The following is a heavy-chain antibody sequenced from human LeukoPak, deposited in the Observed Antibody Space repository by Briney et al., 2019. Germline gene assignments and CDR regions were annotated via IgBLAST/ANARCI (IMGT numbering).Heavy chain of an antibody. D-gene: IGHD3-3*01. CDR2: IYYSGST. Sequence: PSETLSLXCTVSGGSISSYYWSWIRQPPGKGLEWIGYIYYSGSTNYNPSLKSRVTISVDTSKNQFSLKLSSVTAADTAVYYCARERGEGFWSGYYYHWGQGTLVTVSS. J-gene: IGHJ5*02. CDR1: GGSISSYY. V-gene: IGHV4-59*01. CDR3: ARERGEGFWSGYYYH.